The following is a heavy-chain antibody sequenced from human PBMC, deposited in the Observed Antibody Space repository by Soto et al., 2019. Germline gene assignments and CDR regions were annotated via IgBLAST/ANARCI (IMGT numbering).Heavy chain of an antibody. V-gene: IGHV4-39*01. CDR3: ARQRTTVVTQAYFDH. CDR1: GESISSSSYY. D-gene: IGHD2-21*02. Sequence: GTLSLTCIVSGESISSSSYYWGWIRQPPGKGLEWIGSIYYSGRTYYNPSFKSRVTISIDTSKNQFSLKPSSVTATDTAVYYCARQRTTVVTQAYFDHWGQGALVTVSS. CDR2: IYYSGRT. J-gene: IGHJ4*02.